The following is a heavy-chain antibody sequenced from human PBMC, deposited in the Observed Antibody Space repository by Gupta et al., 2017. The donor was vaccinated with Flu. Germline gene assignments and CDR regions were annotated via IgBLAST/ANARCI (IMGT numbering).Heavy chain of an antibody. J-gene: IGHJ4*02. CDR3: TRDYDLLTGHVYFDP. Sequence: WVRQAAGQGLEWMGWVSPSTGNTGYPQKFQDRVTMTRNTSISTAYMELSGLRSEDTAVYFCTRDYDLLTGHVYFDPWGQGTLVTVST. V-gene: IGHV1-8*01. CDR2: VSPSTGNT. D-gene: IGHD3-9*01.